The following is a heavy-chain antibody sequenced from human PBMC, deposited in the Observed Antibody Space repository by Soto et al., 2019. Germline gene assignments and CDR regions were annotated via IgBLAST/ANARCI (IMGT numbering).Heavy chain of an antibody. CDR1: GGTFSSYA. CDR3: ARAGHSSGWTPVDY. Sequence: QVQLVQSGAEVKKPGSSVKVSCKASGGTFSSYAISWVRQAPGQGLEWMGGIIPIFGTANYAQKFQGRVTIIADKSTSTAYMELSSLRSEDTAVYYCARAGHSSGWTPVDYWGQGTLVTVSS. V-gene: IGHV1-69*06. CDR2: IIPIFGTA. J-gene: IGHJ4*02. D-gene: IGHD6-19*01.